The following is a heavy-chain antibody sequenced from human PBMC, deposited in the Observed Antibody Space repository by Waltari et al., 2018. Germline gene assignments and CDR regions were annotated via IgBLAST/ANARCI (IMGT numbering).Heavy chain of an antibody. Sequence: QITLKESGPTLVKPTQTLTLTCTFSGFSLSTSGVGVGWIRQPPGKALELLALIYWNDDERYSPSLKSRLTITKDTTKNQVVLTMTNMDPVDTATYYCAHRHPIAAGSYYFDYWGQGTLVTVSS. CDR3: AHRHPIAAGSYYFDY. CDR1: GFSLSTSGVG. D-gene: IGHD6-13*01. J-gene: IGHJ4*02. V-gene: IGHV2-5*01. CDR2: IYWNDDE.